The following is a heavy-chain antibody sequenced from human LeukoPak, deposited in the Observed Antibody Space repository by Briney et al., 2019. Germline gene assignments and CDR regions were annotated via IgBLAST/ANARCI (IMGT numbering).Heavy chain of an antibody. Sequence: PSETLSLTCTVSGDSISSYCWSWIWQRPGTGLEWMGSICYSGSTNYNPSLKSRVTISLDTSKNQFSLNLNSVTAADTAVFFCARRVVESAAITERNWLAPWGQGTLVTVSS. CDR3: ARRVVESAAITERNWLAP. CDR2: ICYSGST. J-gene: IGHJ5*02. V-gene: IGHV4-59*08. D-gene: IGHD5-24*01. CDR1: GDSISSYC.